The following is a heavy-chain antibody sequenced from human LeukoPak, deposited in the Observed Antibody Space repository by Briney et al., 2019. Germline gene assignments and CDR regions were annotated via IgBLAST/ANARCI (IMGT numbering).Heavy chain of an antibody. Sequence: PSGTLSLTCTVSGGSINSFYWSWIRQPAGKGLEWIGRIYASGYTNYNPSLKSRVTMSVDASKNQFTLKLTSVTAADTAVYYCARDRDYYDSSGNFDSWGQGTLVTVSS. CDR2: IYASGYT. CDR3: ARDRDYYDSSGNFDS. J-gene: IGHJ4*02. CDR1: GGSINSFY. D-gene: IGHD3-22*01. V-gene: IGHV4-4*07.